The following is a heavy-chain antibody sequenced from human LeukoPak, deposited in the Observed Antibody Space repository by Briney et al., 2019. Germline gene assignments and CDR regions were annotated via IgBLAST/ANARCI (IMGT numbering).Heavy chain of an antibody. CDR3: ARTRYYYNSRSYGAPYYFDY. V-gene: IGHV4-59*08. Sequence: SGTLSLTCTVPGGSISSYYWSWIRQPPGKGLEWIGYIYYSGSTNYNPSLKSRVTISVDTSKNQFSLKLSSVTAADTAVYYCARTRYYYNSRSYGAPYYFDYWGQGTLVTVSS. CDR2: IYYSGST. D-gene: IGHD3-10*01. J-gene: IGHJ4*02. CDR1: GGSISSYY.